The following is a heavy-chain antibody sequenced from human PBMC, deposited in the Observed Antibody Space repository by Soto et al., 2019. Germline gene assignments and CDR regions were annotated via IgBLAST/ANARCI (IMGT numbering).Heavy chain of an antibody. V-gene: IGHV3-11*01. CDR1: GFTLSDYY. Sequence: GGSLRLSCAASGFTLSDYYMNWIRQAPGKGLEWVSYISSSGSDTYYADSVKGRFAISRDNAKNSLYLEMNYLRAEDTAVYFCARDPYSFWSGRRGPFDYWGQGTVVTVSS. CDR3: ARDPYSFWSGRRGPFDY. CDR2: ISSSGSDT. D-gene: IGHD3-3*01. J-gene: IGHJ4*02.